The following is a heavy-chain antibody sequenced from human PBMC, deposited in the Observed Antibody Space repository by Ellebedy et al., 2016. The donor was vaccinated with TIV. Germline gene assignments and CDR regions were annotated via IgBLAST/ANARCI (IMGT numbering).Heavy chain of an antibody. V-gene: IGHV3-23*01. CDR2: IGFGGVSA. J-gene: IGHJ6*02. CDR1: GFTFKTFA. D-gene: IGHD3-10*01. Sequence: GESLKISCAASGFTFKTFALTWVRQSPGKGLEWVATIGFGGVSAYYADSVKGRFTVSRDNSKSTLYLRMDSLRAEDTAIYFCASSLSSVWGQGTTVTVSS. CDR3: ASSLSSV.